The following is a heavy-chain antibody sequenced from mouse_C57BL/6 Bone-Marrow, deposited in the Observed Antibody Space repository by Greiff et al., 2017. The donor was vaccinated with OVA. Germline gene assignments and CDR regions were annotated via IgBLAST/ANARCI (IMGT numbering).Heavy chain of an antibody. Sequence: QVQLQQSGPELVKPGASVKISCKASGYTFTDYYINWVKQRPGQGLEWIGWIFPGSGSTYYNEKFKGKATLTVDKSSSTAYMLLSSLTSEDSAVYFCARSRGSTPITTVARGWYFDVWGTGTTVTVSS. CDR3: ARSRGSTPITTVARGWYFDV. D-gene: IGHD1-1*01. CDR2: IFPGSGST. J-gene: IGHJ1*03. V-gene: IGHV1-75*01. CDR1: GYTFTDYY.